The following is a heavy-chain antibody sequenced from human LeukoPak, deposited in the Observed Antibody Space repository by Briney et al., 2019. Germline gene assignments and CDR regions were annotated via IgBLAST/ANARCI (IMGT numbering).Heavy chain of an antibody. CDR1: GGTFSSYA. V-gene: IGHV1-69*04. J-gene: IGHJ3*02. Sequence: SVKVSCKASGGTFSSYAISWVRQAPGQGLEWMGRIIPILGIANYAQKFQGRVTITADKSTSTAYMELSSLRSEDTAVYYCAREVVSDSDAFDIWGQGTMVTVSS. CDR3: AREVVSDSDAFDI. CDR2: IIPILGIA. D-gene: IGHD2-21*02.